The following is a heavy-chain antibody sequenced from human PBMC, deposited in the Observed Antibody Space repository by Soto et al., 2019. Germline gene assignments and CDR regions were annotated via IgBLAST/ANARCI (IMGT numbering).Heavy chain of an antibody. J-gene: IGHJ4*02. Sequence: ASVKVSCKASGYTFTSYAMHWVRQAPGQRLEWMGWINAGNGNTKYSQKFQGRVTITADKSTSTAYMELSSLRSEDTAVYYCARDFYYDGSGPRDYWGQGTLVTVSS. V-gene: IGHV1-3*01. CDR2: INAGNGNT. CDR1: GYTFTSYA. D-gene: IGHD3-22*01. CDR3: ARDFYYDGSGPRDY.